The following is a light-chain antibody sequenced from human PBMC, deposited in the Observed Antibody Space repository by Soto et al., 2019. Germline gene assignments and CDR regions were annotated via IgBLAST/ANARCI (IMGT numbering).Light chain of an antibody. CDR1: QSIRSW. CDR2: DAS. V-gene: IGKV1-5*01. CDR3: QHYESWPWT. J-gene: IGKJ1*01. Sequence: DIQMTQSPSTLFASVGDRVTITCRASQSIRSWLAWYQLRPGKAPKVLIYDASSLEGGVPSRFSGSGSGTEFTLTISSLQPDDFATYYCQHYESWPWTFGQGTKVDIK.